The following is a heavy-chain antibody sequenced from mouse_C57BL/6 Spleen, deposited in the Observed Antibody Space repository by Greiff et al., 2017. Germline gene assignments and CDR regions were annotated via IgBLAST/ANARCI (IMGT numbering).Heavy chain of an antibody. Sequence: VQLQQSGAELVKPGASVKLSCTASGFNIKDYYMHWVKQRTEQGLEWIGRIDPEDGETKYAPKFQGKATITADTYSNTAYLQLSSLTSEDTAFYYCASHLLLRDYFDYWGQGTTLTVSS. D-gene: IGHD1-1*01. J-gene: IGHJ2*01. CDR3: ASHLLLRDYFDY. CDR1: GFNIKDYY. CDR2: IDPEDGET. V-gene: IGHV14-2*01.